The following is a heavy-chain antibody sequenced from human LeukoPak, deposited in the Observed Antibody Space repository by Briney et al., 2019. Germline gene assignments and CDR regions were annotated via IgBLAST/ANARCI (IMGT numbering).Heavy chain of an antibody. Sequence: GGSLRLSCAASGFTFSSCGMSWVRQAPGKGLEWVSGIGPSGSPTDYADSVKGRVTIARDNSKNMLYLQMNSLRAEDTAVYYCARARGQWLVRSSFDYWGQGTLVTVSS. CDR2: IGPSGSPT. D-gene: IGHD6-19*01. CDR3: ARARGQWLVRSSFDY. J-gene: IGHJ4*02. V-gene: IGHV3-23*01. CDR1: GFTFSSCG.